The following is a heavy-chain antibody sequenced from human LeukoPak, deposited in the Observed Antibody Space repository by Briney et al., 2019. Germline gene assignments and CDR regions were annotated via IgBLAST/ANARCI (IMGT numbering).Heavy chain of an antibody. D-gene: IGHD6-13*01. V-gene: IGHV1-69*05. Sequence: SVKVSCKASGGTFSSYAMSWVRQAPGQGLEWMGGIIPIFGTANYAQRFQGRVTITTDESTSTAYMELSSLRSEDTAVYYCARGGIAALNWFDPWGQGTLVTVSS. CDR1: GGTFSSYA. J-gene: IGHJ5*02. CDR3: ARGGIAALNWFDP. CDR2: IIPIFGTA.